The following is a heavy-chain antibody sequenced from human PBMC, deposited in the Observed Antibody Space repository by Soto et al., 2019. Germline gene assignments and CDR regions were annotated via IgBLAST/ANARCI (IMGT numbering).Heavy chain of an antibody. D-gene: IGHD3-3*01. CDR1: GYTFTGYY. CDR3: TIENRLITVFGVVNTHYGMDV. Sequence: QVQLVQSGAEVKKPGASVKVSCKASGYTFTGYYMHWVRQAPGQGLEWMGWINPNSGGTNYAQKFQGWVTMTRDTVISTFYMELSKLRSDETAVNYCTIENRLITVFGVVNTHYGMDVRGQGTTVNLSS. V-gene: IGHV1-2*04. CDR2: INPNSGGT. J-gene: IGHJ6*02.